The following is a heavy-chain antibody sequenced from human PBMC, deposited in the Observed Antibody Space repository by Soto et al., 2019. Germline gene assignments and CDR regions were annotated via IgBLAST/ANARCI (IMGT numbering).Heavy chain of an antibody. J-gene: IGHJ5*02. Sequence: PGGSLRLSCAASGFTFSSYSMNWVRQAPGKGLEWVSYISSSSTTIYYADSVKGRITISRDNDKNSLYLQMNSLRDEDTAVYYCARDQGVRYFDWSHEAWFAPWGQGTLVTVSS. CDR2: ISSSSTTI. V-gene: IGHV3-48*02. D-gene: IGHD3-9*01. CDR3: ARDQGVRYFDWSHEAWFAP. CDR1: GFTFSSYS.